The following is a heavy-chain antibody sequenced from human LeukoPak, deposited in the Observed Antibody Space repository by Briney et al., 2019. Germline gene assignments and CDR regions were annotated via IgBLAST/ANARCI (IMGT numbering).Heavy chain of an antibody. V-gene: IGHV3-7*01. CDR1: GFTFSSYW. D-gene: IGHD3-22*01. Sequence: GGSLRLSCAASGFTFSSYWMSWVRQAPGKGLEWVANIKQDGGEKYYVESVKGRFTISRDNSKNTLYLQMNSLRAEDTAVYYCARAGSRYYDSSGYTDYWGQGTLVTVSS. J-gene: IGHJ4*02. CDR2: IKQDGGEK. CDR3: ARAGSRYYDSSGYTDY.